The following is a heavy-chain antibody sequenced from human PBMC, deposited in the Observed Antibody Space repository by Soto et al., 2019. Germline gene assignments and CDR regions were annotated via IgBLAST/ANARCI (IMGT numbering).Heavy chain of an antibody. J-gene: IGHJ4*02. V-gene: IGHV3-9*01. D-gene: IGHD3-3*01. Sequence: PRLSCVGTGLNFDDFAMHWVLQAPGKGLEWVSGITWNSRVLAYADSVKGRFTISRDNARNSLYLQMDSLRDEDTALYYCAKGRYDFWSPYYFDSWGQGTLVTVSS. CDR2: ITWNSRVL. CDR3: AKGRYDFWSPYYFDS. CDR1: GLNFDDFA.